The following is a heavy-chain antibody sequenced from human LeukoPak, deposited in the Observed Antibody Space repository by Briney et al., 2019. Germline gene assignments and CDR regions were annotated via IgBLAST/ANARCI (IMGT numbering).Heavy chain of an antibody. Sequence: SETLSPTCTVSGGSISNHFWSWIRQPPGKELEWIGNIYYSGSTYYNPSLKSRVTISVDTSKNQFSLKLSSVTAADTAVYYCARGSILGYCSGGSCSYGMDVWGQGTTVTVSS. CDR1: GGSISNHF. V-gene: IGHV4-59*08. CDR3: ARGSILGYCSGGSCSYGMDV. CDR2: IYYSGST. J-gene: IGHJ6*02. D-gene: IGHD2-15*01.